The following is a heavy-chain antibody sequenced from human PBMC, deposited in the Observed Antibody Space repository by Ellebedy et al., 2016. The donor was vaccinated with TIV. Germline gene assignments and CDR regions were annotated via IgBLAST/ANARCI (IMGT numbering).Heavy chain of an antibody. V-gene: IGHV4-34*01. J-gene: IGHJ4*02. CDR2: INHSGST. CDR3: ARVILGRYYDSSGYIDY. CDR1: GGSFSGYY. D-gene: IGHD3-22*01. Sequence: SETLSLTXAVYGGSFSGYYWSWIRQPPGKGLEWIGEINHSGSTNYNPSLKSRVTISVDTSKNQFSLKLSSVTAADTAVYYCARVILGRYYDSSGYIDYWGQGTLVTVSS.